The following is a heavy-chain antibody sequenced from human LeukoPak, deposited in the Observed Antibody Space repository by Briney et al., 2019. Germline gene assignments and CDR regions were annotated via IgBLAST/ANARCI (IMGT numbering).Heavy chain of an antibody. CDR3: ARLHPDDAFDI. V-gene: IGHV4-39*01. Sequence: SETLSLTCTVSGGSISSSSYYWGWIRQPPGKGLEWIGSISYSGSTDYNPSLKSRVTKSVDTSKNQFSLKLSFVSAADTAVYYCARLHPDDAFDIWGQGTMVTVSS. CDR2: ISYSGST. CDR1: GGSISSSSYY. J-gene: IGHJ3*02.